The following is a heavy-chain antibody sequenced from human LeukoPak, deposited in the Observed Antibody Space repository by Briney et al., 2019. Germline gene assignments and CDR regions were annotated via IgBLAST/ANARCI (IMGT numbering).Heavy chain of an antibody. D-gene: IGHD2-2*01. V-gene: IGHV4-59*01. CDR2: VYYSGST. Sequence: NPSETLSLTCTVSGGSISTYYWSWIRHPLGKGLELIGYVYYSGSTNYNPSLESRVTISVDTSKNQFSLMLSSVTAADTAVYYCARGGTIKNGMDVWGQGTKVTVSS. CDR3: ARGGTIKNGMDV. J-gene: IGHJ6*02. CDR1: GGSISTYY.